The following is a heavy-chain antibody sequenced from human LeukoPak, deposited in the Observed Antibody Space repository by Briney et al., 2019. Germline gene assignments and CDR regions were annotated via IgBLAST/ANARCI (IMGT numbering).Heavy chain of an antibody. CDR2: ISSSGSYI. V-gene: IGHV3-21*01. CDR3: AGILEWAFDY. CDR1: GFTVSSDY. J-gene: IGHJ4*02. Sequence: GGSLRLSCTASGFTVSSDYMSWVRQAPGKGLEWVSSISSSGSYIYYADSLKGRFTISRDNAKKSLYLQMNSLRAEDTAVYYCAGILEWAFDYWGQGTLVTVSS. D-gene: IGHD3-3*01.